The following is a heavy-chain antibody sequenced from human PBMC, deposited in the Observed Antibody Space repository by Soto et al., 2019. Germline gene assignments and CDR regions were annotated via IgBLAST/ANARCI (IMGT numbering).Heavy chain of an antibody. CDR3: ARERVGRFDY. J-gene: IGHJ4*01. D-gene: IGHD1-26*01. Sequence: ASVKVSCKAPGYTFTSYAMHWVRQAPGQRLEWMGWVNAGNGNTKYSQKFQGRVTITRDTSISTAYMELSSLRSEDTAVYYCARERVGRFDYWGHGTLVTVSS. CDR1: GYTFTSYA. V-gene: IGHV1-3*01. CDR2: VNAGNGNT.